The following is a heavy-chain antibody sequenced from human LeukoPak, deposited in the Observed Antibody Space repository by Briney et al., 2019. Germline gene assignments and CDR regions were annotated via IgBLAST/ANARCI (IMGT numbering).Heavy chain of an antibody. J-gene: IGHJ6*02. Sequence: SETLSLTRAVYGGSFSGYYWSWIRQPPGKGLEWIGEINHSGSTNYNPSLKSRVTISVDTSKNQFSLKLSSVTAADTAVYYCAGRYCSSTSCYYPGTYFYYGMDVWGQGTTVTVSS. CDR3: AGRYCSSTSCYYPGTYFYYGMDV. D-gene: IGHD2-2*01. CDR2: INHSGST. CDR1: GGSFSGYY. V-gene: IGHV4-34*01.